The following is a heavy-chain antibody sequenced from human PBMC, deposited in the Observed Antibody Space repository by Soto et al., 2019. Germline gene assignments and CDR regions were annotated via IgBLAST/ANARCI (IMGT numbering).Heavy chain of an antibody. Sequence: QLQLQESGPGLVKPSETLSLTCTVSGGSISSSSYYWGWIRQPPGKGLEWIGSIYYSGSTYYNPSLKSRVTISVDTSKNQLSLKLSSVTAADTAVYYCARLEQPKTDGTFDYWGQGTLVTVSS. CDR3: ARLEQPKTDGTFDY. J-gene: IGHJ4*02. CDR2: IYYSGST. V-gene: IGHV4-39*01. D-gene: IGHD1-1*01. CDR1: GGSISSSSYY.